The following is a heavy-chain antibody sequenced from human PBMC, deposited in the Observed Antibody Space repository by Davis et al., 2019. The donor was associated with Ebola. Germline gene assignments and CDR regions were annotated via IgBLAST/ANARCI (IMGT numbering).Heavy chain of an antibody. CDR1: GYSFTSYW. V-gene: IGHV5-51*01. J-gene: IGHJ6*02. D-gene: IGHD6-6*01. CDR2: IYPGDSDT. Sequence: PGGSLRLSCKGSGYSFTSYWIGWVRQMPGKGLEWMGIIYPGDSDTRYSPSFQGQVTISADKSISTAYLQWSSLKASDTAMYYCARLRESSSSGDYYYYGMDVWGQGTTVTVSS. CDR3: ARLRESSSSGDYYYYGMDV.